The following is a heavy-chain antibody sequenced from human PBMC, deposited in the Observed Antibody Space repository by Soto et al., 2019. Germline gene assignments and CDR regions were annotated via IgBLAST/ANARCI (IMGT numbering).Heavy chain of an antibody. CDR3: ARGEIAVACTFVKEPDYYYGMVF. Sequence: GGSLRLSCAASGFTVSTNYMSWVRQAPGKGLEWVSVIYSGGSTYYADSVKGRFTISRHNSKNTLYLQMNSLRAEDTAVYYCARGEIAVACTFVKEPDYYYGMVFWGQGTTVT. CDR1: GFTVSTNY. V-gene: IGHV3-53*04. D-gene: IGHD6-19*01. CDR2: IYSGGST. J-gene: IGHJ6*02.